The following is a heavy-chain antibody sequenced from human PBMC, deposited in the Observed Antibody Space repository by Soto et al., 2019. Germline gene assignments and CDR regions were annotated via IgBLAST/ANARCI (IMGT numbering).Heavy chain of an antibody. D-gene: IGHD1-7*01. CDR1: GFTFSSYD. Sequence: EVQLAESGGGMVQPGGSLRLSCVASGFTFSSYDMHWVRQAPGKGLEYVSSISSNGGTTYYGNSVKGRFTISRDNSKNTLYLQMGSLRDEDMNVYYCVRRVSGNYDYWGQGTLVTVSS. V-gene: IGHV3-64*01. J-gene: IGHJ4*02. CDR2: ISSNGGTT. CDR3: VRRVSGNYDY.